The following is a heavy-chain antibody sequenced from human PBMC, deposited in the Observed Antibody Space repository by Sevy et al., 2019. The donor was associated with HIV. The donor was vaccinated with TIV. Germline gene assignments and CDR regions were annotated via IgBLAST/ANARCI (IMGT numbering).Heavy chain of an antibody. J-gene: IGHJ4*02. V-gene: IGHV1-24*01. D-gene: IGHD3-22*01. CDR2: FDPEDGET. Sequence: ASVKVSCKVSGYTLTQLSMHWVRQAPGKGLEWMASFDPEDGETIYAQKFQGRVTMTEDTSTDTAYMEPSSLRSEDTAVYYCATTKDYYDNSAYPFDYWGQGTLVTVSS. CDR1: GYTLTQLS. CDR3: ATTKDYYDNSAYPFDY.